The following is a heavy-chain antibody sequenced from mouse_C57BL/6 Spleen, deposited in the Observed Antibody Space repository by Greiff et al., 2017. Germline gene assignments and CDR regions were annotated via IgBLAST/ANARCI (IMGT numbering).Heavy chain of an antibody. D-gene: IGHD2-5*01. V-gene: IGHV1-19*01. CDR2: INPYTGGT. Sequence: VQLQQSGPVLVKPGASVKMSCKASGYTFTDYYMNWVKQSHGKSLEWIGVINPYTGGTSYNQKFKGKATLTVDKSSSTAYMELNSLTSEDSAVYYCARRSYSNYEGYFDYWGQGTTLTVAS. CDR3: ARRSYSNYEGYFDY. CDR1: GYTFTDYY. J-gene: IGHJ2*01.